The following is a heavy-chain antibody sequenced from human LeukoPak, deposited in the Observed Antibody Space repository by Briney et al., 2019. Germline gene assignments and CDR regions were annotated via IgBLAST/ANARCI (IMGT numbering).Heavy chain of an antibody. CDR1: GFTFSSYA. V-gene: IGHV3-23*01. CDR2: ISGSGGST. CDR3: AKDGVVVVVAAFYN. D-gene: IGHD2-15*01. Sequence: GGSLRLSCAASGFTFSSYAMSWVRQAPGKGLEWVSAISGSGGSTYYADSVKGRFTISRDNSKNTLCLQMNSLRAEDTAVYYCAKDGVVVVVAAFYNWGQGTLVTVSS. J-gene: IGHJ4*02.